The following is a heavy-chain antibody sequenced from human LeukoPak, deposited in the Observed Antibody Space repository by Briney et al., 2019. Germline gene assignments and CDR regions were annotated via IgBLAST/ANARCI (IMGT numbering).Heavy chain of an antibody. CDR2: TYYRSKWYN. Sequence: QTLSLTCAISGDSVSSNSASRHWSRQSPSRGLEWLGRTYYRSKWYNDYAVSVKSRININPDTSKNQFSSQLNYATPEDTAVYYCARGFPRYFDLWGRGTLVTVSS. V-gene: IGHV6-1*01. CDR3: ARGFPRYFDL. CDR1: GDSVSSNSAS. J-gene: IGHJ2*01. D-gene: IGHD2-21*01.